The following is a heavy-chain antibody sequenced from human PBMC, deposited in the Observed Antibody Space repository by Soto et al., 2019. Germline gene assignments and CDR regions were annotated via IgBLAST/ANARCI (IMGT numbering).Heavy chain of an antibody. Sequence: ASVKVSCKASGYTFTSYYMHWVRQAPGRGLEWMGIINPSGGSTSYAQKFQGRVTMTRDTSTSTVYMELSSLRSEDTAVYYCARAGPYYDILTGSRYNWFDPWGQGTLVTVSS. V-gene: IGHV1-46*03. CDR2: INPSGGST. J-gene: IGHJ5*02. D-gene: IGHD3-9*01. CDR1: GYTFTSYY. CDR3: ARAGPYYDILTGSRYNWFDP.